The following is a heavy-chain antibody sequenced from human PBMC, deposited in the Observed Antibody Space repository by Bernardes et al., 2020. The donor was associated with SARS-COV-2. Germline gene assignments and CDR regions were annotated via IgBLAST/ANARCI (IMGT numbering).Heavy chain of an antibody. CDR3: AIGELLSGY. D-gene: IGHD3-10*01. Sequence: GGSLRLSCAASGFTFDDYAMHWVRQAPGKGLEWVSGISWNSGSIGYADSVKGRFTISRDNAKNSLYLQMNSLRAEDTALYYCAIGELLSGYWGQGTLVTVSS. CDR2: ISWNSGSI. V-gene: IGHV3-9*01. CDR1: GFTFDDYA. J-gene: IGHJ4*02.